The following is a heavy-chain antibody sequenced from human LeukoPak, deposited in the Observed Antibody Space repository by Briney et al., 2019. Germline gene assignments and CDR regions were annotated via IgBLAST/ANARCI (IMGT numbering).Heavy chain of an antibody. Sequence: GGSLRLSCAASGFTFSSHEMNWVRQAPGKGLEWVSYISSSGGTIYYAASVKGRFTISRDNAKNSLYLQMNSLRAEDTAVYYCARDLRTRFDYWGQGTLVTVSS. J-gene: IGHJ4*02. D-gene: IGHD1/OR15-1a*01. V-gene: IGHV3-48*03. CDR2: ISSSGGTI. CDR1: GFTFSSHE. CDR3: ARDLRTRFDY.